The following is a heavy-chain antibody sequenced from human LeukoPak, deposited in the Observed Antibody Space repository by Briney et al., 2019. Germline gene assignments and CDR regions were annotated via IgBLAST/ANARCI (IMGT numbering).Heavy chain of an antibody. J-gene: IGHJ5*02. V-gene: IGHV4-39*01. CDR3: ARYSYGGEDWFDP. CDR2: IYYSGST. D-gene: IGHD5-18*01. CDR1: GGSISSRSYY. Sequence: PSETLSLTCTVSGGSISSRSYYWGWIRQPPGKGLEWIGSIYYSGSTYYNPSLKSRVTISVDTSKNQFPLNLNSVTAADTAVYYCARYSYGGEDWFDPWGQGTLVIVSS.